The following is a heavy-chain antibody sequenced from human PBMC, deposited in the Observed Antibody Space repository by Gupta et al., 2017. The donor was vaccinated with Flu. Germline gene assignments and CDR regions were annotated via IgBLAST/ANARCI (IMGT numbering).Heavy chain of an antibody. J-gene: IGHJ4*02. CDR1: GFTFSSYG. V-gene: IGHV3-33*01. Sequence: QVQLVESGGGVVQPGRSLRLSCAASGFTFSSYGMHWGRQAPGKGLEWVAVIWSDGSNEYYADSGKGRFTISRDNSKNTLYLQMNSLRAEDTAVYYCARGGWNDPIGAEYWGQGTLVTVSS. CDR3: ARGGWNDPIGAEY. D-gene: IGHD1-1*01. CDR2: IWSDGSNE.